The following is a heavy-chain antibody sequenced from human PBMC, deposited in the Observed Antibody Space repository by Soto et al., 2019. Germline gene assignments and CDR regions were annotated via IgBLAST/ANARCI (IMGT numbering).Heavy chain of an antibody. CDR1: GYTFTSYD. Sequence: QVQLVQSGAEVKKPGASVKVSCKASGYTFTSYDINWVRQATGQGLEWMGWMNPNSGNTGYAQKFQGRVTMTRNTSISTAYMEVSSRRSEDTAVYYCARASRRVVAAPLTYYGMDVWGQGTTVTVSS. V-gene: IGHV1-8*01. D-gene: IGHD2-15*01. CDR3: ARASRRVVAAPLTYYGMDV. CDR2: MNPNSGNT. J-gene: IGHJ6*02.